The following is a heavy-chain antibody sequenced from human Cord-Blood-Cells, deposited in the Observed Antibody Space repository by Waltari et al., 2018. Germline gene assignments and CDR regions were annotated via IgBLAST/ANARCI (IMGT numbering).Heavy chain of an antibody. CDR3: ARQGTLRDDSSGYSEDEAY. J-gene: IGHJ4*02. V-gene: IGHV6-1*01. D-gene: IGHD3-22*01. CDR2: TYDRSKWYN. CDR1: GDSVSSNSAA. Sequence: QVQLQQSGPGLVKPSQTLSLTCAISGDSVSSNSAAWNWIRQSPSRGLEWLGRTYDRSKWYNDYAVSVKSRITINPDTSKNQFSLQLNSVTPEDTAVYYCARQGTLRDDSSGYSEDEAYWGQGTLVTVSS.